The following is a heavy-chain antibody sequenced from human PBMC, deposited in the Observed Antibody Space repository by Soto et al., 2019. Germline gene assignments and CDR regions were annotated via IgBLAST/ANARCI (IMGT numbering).Heavy chain of an antibody. Sequence: ASVKVACKASGGTFRCYAISWVRQAPGQALESMGGIIPIFGTANYAQKFQGRVTITADESTSTAYMELSSLRSEDTAVYYCARAPVYHFWSAYYLTPWFDPWGQGSLVTVTS. CDR3: ARAPVYHFWSAYYLTPWFDP. V-gene: IGHV1-69*13. CDR1: GGTFRCYA. D-gene: IGHD3-3*01. J-gene: IGHJ5*02. CDR2: IIPIFGTA.